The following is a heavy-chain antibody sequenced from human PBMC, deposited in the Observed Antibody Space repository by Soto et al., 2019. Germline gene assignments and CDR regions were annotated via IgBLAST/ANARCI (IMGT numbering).Heavy chain of an antibody. V-gene: IGHV1-8*01. J-gene: IGHJ6*02. CDR3: ATSGIAGFRGYDYYYYGMDV. Sequence: ASVKVSCKASGYTFTSYDINWVRQATGQGLEWMGWMNPNSGNTGYAQKFQGRVTMTRNTSISTAYMELSSLRSEDTAVYYCATSGIAGFRGYDYYYYGMDVWGQGTTVTVSS. CDR1: GYTFTSYD. D-gene: IGHD5-12*01. CDR2: MNPNSGNT.